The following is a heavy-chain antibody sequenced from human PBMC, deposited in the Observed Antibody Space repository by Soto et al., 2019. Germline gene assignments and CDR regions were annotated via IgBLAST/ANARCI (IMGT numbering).Heavy chain of an antibody. V-gene: IGHV1-69*01. D-gene: IGHD4-17*01. CDR1: GGTFSSYA. CDR2: IIPIFGTA. J-gene: IGHJ5*02. CDR3: ARSFRTTVVTKPNWFDP. Sequence: QVQLVQSGAEVKKPGSSVKVSCKASGGTFSSYAISWVRQAPGQGLEWMGGIIPIFGTANYAQKFQGRVTITADESTSTAYMELSSLRSGDTAVYYCARSFRTTVVTKPNWFDPWGQGTLVTVSS.